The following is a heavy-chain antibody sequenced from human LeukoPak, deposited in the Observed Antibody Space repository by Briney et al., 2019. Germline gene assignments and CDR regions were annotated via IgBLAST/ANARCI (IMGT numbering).Heavy chain of an antibody. V-gene: IGHV4-39*01. Sequence: SETLSLTCTVSGRSISSSSYYWGWIRQPPGKGLEWIGSIYYSGSTYYNPSLKSRVTISVDTSKSQFSLKLSSVTAADTAVYYCASQGPNAFDIWGQGTMVTVSS. CDR2: IYYSGST. CDR3: ASQGPNAFDI. J-gene: IGHJ3*02. CDR1: GRSISSSSYY.